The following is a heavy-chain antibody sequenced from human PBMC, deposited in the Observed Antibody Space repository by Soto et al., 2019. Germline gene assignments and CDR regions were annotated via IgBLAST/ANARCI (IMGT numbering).Heavy chain of an antibody. CDR3: AGQLQDDRGWRLGN. CDR2: FDGSVGHT. CDR1: GFTFSRYA. D-gene: IGHD1-26*01. Sequence: EVQLLESGGGLVQPGGSLRLSCAASGFTFSRYAVSWVRQAPGKGLEWVSVFDGSVGHTYYANSVKGRFAISSDNSRNTPFLQVNGLKGEATAVYFCAGQLQDDRGWRLGNWGLGTLVMGSS. J-gene: IGHJ4*02. V-gene: IGHV3-23*01.